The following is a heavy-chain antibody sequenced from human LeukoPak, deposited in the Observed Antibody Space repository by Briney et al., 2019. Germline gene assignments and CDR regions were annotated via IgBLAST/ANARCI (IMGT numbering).Heavy chain of an antibody. CDR3: ARDPAKYGDYDY. J-gene: IGHJ4*02. V-gene: IGHV4-59*01. Sequence: SETLSLTCTVSGDSISSYYWSWIRQPPGKGLEWIGYIPYSGTTNYNPSLRSRVTISLDTSKNQFSLKLTSVTAADTAVYYCARDPAKYGDYDYWGQGTLVTVSS. D-gene: IGHD4-17*01. CDR1: GDSISSYY. CDR2: IPYSGTT.